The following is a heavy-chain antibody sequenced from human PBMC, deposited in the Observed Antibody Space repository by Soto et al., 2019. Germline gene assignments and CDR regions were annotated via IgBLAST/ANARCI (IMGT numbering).Heavy chain of an antibody. V-gene: IGHV1-3*01. J-gene: IGHJ4*02. CDR3: ARARRISSGWFDY. CDR1: GYTFTSYA. D-gene: IGHD6-19*01. CDR2: INAGNGNT. Sequence: QVQLVQSGAEVKKPGASVKVSCKASGYTFTSYAMHWVRQAPGQRLEGMGWINAGNGNTKYSQKFQGRVTITRDTSASTAYMELSSLRSEDTAVYYCARARRISSGWFDYWGQGTLVTVSS.